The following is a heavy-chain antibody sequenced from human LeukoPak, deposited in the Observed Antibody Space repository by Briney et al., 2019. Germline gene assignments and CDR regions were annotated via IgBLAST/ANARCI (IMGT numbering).Heavy chain of an antibody. Sequence: ASVKVSCKSSGYTFTSYDINWVRQATGQGLEWMGWMNPNSGNTGYAQKFQGRVTMTRDTSISTAYMEMSRLRSDDTAAYYCARETGRRVFYDSSGYLHFWGQGTLVAVSS. D-gene: IGHD3-22*01. CDR1: GYTFTSYD. CDR3: ARETGRRVFYDSSGYLHF. V-gene: IGHV1-8*01. CDR2: MNPNSGNT. J-gene: IGHJ4*02.